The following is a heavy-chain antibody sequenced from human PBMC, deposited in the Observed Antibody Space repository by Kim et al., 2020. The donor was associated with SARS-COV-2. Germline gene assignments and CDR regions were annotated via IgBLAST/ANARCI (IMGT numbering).Heavy chain of an antibody. CDR3: ARDARFGTREAFDI. J-gene: IGHJ3*02. V-gene: IGHV4-30-2*05. D-gene: IGHD3-10*01. Sequence: TASLRRRVTRSVDTSKNPFSLKLSSVTAADTAVYYCARDARFGTREAFDIWGQGTMVTVSS.